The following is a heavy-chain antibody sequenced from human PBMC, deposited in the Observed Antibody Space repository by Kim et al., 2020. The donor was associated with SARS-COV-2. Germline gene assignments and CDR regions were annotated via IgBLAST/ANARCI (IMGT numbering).Heavy chain of an antibody. CDR1: GFTFSSFA. J-gene: IGHJ4*02. D-gene: IGHD3-10*01. CDR2: ISGGGDST. CDR3: AQDREMIRGAFDY. Sequence: GGSLRLSCAASGFTFSSFAMSWVRQAPGKGLDWVSGISGGGDSTYYSDSVKGRFTISRDSSKNTLYLQMTSLRAEDTALYYCAQDREMIRGAFDYWGQGT. V-gene: IGHV3-23*01.